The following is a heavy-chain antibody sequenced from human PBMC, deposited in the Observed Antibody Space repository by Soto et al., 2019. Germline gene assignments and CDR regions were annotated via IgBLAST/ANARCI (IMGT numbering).Heavy chain of an antibody. J-gene: IGHJ4*02. CDR2: ISYSGNT. V-gene: IGHV4-39*01. CDR1: GGSISSSSYY. D-gene: IGHD3-10*01. CDR3: ASDYGSGSYYSNPLAY. Sequence: SETLSLTCTVSGGSISSSSYYWGWIRQPPGKGLEWIGTISYSGNTYYNPSLKSRVTISVDMSKNQFSLKLSSVTAADTAVYYCASDYGSGSYYSNPLAYWGQGTLVTVSS.